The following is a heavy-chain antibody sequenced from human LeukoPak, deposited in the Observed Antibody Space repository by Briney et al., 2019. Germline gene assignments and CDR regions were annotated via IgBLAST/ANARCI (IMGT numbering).Heavy chain of an antibody. CDR1: GGSISSGGYY. D-gene: IGHD3-3*01. CDR3: ARGVNQYDFWSGGRFLFFDY. V-gene: IGHV4-30-2*01. CDR2: IYHSGST. J-gene: IGHJ4*02. Sequence: KPSETLSLTCTVSGGSISSGGYYWSWIRQPPGKGLEWIGYIYHSGSTYYNPSLKSRVTISVDRSKNQFSLKLSSVTAADTAVYYCARGVNQYDFWSGGRFLFFDYWGQGTLVTVSS.